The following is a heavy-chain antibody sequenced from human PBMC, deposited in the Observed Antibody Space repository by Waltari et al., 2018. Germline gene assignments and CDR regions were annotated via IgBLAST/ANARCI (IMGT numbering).Heavy chain of an antibody. J-gene: IGHJ6*02. Sequence: QVQLQQWGAGLLKPSETLSLTCAVYGGPFSGYYWSWIRQPPGKGLEWIGEINHSGSTNYNPSLKSRVTISVDTSKNQFSLKLSSVTAADTAVYYCARGTNFWSGYYTPYYYYGMDVWGQGTTVTVSS. CDR2: INHSGST. CDR1: GGPFSGYY. V-gene: IGHV4-34*01. CDR3: ARGTNFWSGYYTPYYYYGMDV. D-gene: IGHD3-3*01.